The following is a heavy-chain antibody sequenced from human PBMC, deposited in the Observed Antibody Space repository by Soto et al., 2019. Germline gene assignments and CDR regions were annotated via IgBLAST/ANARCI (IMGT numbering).Heavy chain of an antibody. J-gene: IGHJ4*02. CDR1: GFTFSSYW. CDR3: AGEDYGDYFDY. Sequence: PGGSLRLSCAASGFTFSSYWMSWVRQAPGKGLEWVANIKQDGSEKYYVDSVKGRFTISRDNAKNSLYLQMNSLRAEDTAVYYCAGEDYGDYFDYWGQGTLVTVSS. D-gene: IGHD4-17*01. CDR2: IKQDGSEK. V-gene: IGHV3-7*03.